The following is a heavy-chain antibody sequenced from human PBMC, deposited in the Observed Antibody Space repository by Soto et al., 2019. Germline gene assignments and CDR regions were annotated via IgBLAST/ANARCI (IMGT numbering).Heavy chain of an antibody. CDR2: VFHSGTT. V-gene: IGHV4-4*02. CDR1: GSFISTTNW. Sequence: QVQLQESGPGLVKPSGTLSLTCVVSGSFISTTNWWNWFRQSPGKGPEWIGEVFHSGTTNYNPSLQSRITISIDKSTNQFSLRLNSVTAADSAVYYCARMGSGSWRGYLDLWGRGTLVTVSS. CDR3: ARMGSGSWRGYLDL. D-gene: IGHD6-13*01. J-gene: IGHJ2*01.